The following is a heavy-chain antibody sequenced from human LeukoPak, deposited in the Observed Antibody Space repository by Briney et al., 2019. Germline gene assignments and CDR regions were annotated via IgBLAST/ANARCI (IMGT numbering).Heavy chain of an antibody. CDR1: GGTSTSYA. J-gene: IGHJ5*02. CDR2: IIPIFGAA. Sequence: GASVKVSCKASGGTSTSYAISGVRQAPGQGLEWMGGIIPIFGAANYAQKFQGRVTITADESTSTAYMELSSLRSEDTAVYYCARDISAYSGYGVDWFDPWGQGTLVTVSS. D-gene: IGHD5-12*01. V-gene: IGHV1-69*13. CDR3: ARDISAYSGYGVDWFDP.